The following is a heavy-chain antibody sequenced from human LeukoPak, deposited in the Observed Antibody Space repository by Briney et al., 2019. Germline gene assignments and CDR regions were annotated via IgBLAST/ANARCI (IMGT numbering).Heavy chain of an antibody. V-gene: IGHV3-23*01. D-gene: IGHD5-24*01. CDR2: ISGSGGST. J-gene: IGHJ4*02. CDR1: GFTFSSYA. CDR3: AKDTRWLQASGFDY. Sequence: PGGSLRLSCAASGFTFSSYAMHWVRQAPGKGLEWVSAISGSGGSTYYADSVKGRFTISRDNSKNTLYLQMNSLRAEDTAVYYCAKDTRWLQASGFDYWGQGTLVTVSS.